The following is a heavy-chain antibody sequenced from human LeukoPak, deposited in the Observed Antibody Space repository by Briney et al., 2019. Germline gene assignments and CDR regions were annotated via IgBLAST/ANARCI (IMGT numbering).Heavy chain of an antibody. D-gene: IGHD3-22*01. CDR3: ARETIIYYDSSGCFDY. Sequence: GGSLRLSCATSGFTFSSYSMDWVRQAPAKGLEWVSSISSSSSYIYYADSVKGRFTISRDNAKNSLYLQMNSLRAEDTAVYYCARETIIYYDSSGCFDYWGQGTLVTVSS. V-gene: IGHV3-21*01. J-gene: IGHJ4*02. CDR2: ISSSSSYI. CDR1: GFTFSSYS.